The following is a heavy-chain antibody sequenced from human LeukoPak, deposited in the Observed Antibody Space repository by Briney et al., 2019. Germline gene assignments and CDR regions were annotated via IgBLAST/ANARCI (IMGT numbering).Heavy chain of an antibody. CDR2: IYYSGDT. J-gene: IGHJ4*02. CDR1: GGSITSSSHY. CDR3: ASRRGVYDFWSGTDTFFDY. D-gene: IGHD3-3*01. Sequence: SETLSLTCTVSGGSITSSSHYWGWIRQPPGKGLEWIGSIYYSGDTYYNPSLKSRVTISVDTSKSQFSLRLSSVTAADTAVYYCASRRGVYDFWSGTDTFFDYWGQGTLVTVSS. V-gene: IGHV4-39*01.